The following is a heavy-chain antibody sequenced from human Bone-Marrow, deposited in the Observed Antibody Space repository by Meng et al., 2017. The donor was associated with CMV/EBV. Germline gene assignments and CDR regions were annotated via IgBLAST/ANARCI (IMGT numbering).Heavy chain of an antibody. J-gene: IGHJ4*02. CDR2: IRIKAYTGTT. V-gene: IGHV3-49*04. D-gene: IGHD3-10*01. CDR3: TRGSTISPRGDY. CDR1: GFTFSSYA. Sequence: GGSLRLSCAASGFTFSSYAMSWVRQAPGKGLEWVGFIRIKAYTGTTEYAASVKGRFTISRDDSKSITYLQMNSLKTEDTAVYYCTRGSTISPRGDYWGQGTLVTVSS.